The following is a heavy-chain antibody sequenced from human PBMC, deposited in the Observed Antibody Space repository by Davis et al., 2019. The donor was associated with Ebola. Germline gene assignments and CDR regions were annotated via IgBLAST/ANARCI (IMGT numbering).Heavy chain of an antibody. V-gene: IGHV3-23*01. CDR1: GFTFSSYA. Sequence: GESLKISCAASGFTFSSYAMSWVRQAPGKGLEWVSAISGSGGSTYYADSVKGRFTISRDNSKNTLYLQMNSLRAEDTAVYYCAKVAVAGQPHFDYWGQGTLVTASS. CDR2: ISGSGGST. CDR3: AKVAVAGQPHFDY. J-gene: IGHJ4*02. D-gene: IGHD6-19*01.